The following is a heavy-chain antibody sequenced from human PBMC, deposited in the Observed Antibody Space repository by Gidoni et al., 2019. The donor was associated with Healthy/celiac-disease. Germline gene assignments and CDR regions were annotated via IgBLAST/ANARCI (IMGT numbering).Heavy chain of an antibody. J-gene: IGHJ3*02. Sequence: QVQLVQSGAEVKKPGASVKVSCQASGYPFTSYYMHWVRQAPGQVLEWMGIINPSGGSASYAQKYQGRVTMTRDTSPSTVYMELSSLRSEDTAVYYCARDRDYGGNPGAFDIWGQGTMVTVSS. V-gene: IGHV1-46*01. CDR2: INPSGGSA. CDR3: ARDRDYGGNPGAFDI. CDR1: GYPFTSYY. D-gene: IGHD4-17*01.